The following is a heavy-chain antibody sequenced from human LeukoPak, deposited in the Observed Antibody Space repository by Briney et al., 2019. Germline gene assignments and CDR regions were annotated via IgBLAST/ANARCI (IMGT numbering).Heavy chain of an antibody. CDR2: FDPEDGET. J-gene: IGHJ4*02. Sequence: GASVKVSCKVSGYTLTELSMHWVRQAPGKGLEWMGGFDPEDGETIYAQTFQGRVTMTEDTSTDTAYMELSSLRSEDTAVYYCATATWILEPFDYWGQGTLVTVSS. D-gene: IGHD1-1*01. CDR3: ATATWILEPFDY. V-gene: IGHV1-24*01. CDR1: GYTLTELS.